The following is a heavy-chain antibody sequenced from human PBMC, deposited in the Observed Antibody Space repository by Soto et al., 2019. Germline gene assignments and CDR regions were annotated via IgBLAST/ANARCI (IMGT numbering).Heavy chain of an antibody. CDR3: ARDQGIAVAAKGWFDP. V-gene: IGHV4-4*02. D-gene: IGHD6-19*01. J-gene: IGHJ5*02. Sequence: PSETLSLTCAVSGGSMSSSNWWSWVRQPPGKGLEWIGEIYHSGSTNYNPSLKSRVTISVDKSKNQFSLKLSSVTAADTAVYYCARDQGIAVAAKGWFDPWGQGTLVTVSS. CDR1: GGSMSSSNW. CDR2: IYHSGST.